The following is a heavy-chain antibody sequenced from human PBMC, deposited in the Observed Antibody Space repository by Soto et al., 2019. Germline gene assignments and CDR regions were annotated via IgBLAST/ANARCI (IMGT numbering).Heavy chain of an antibody. V-gene: IGHV3-30-3*01. CDR3: ERENGERGSYGFDY. J-gene: IGHJ4*02. CDR1: GFTFSSYA. CDR2: ISYDGSNK. Sequence: GGSLRLSCAASGFTFSSYAMHWVRQAPGKGLEWVAVISYDGSNKYYADSVKGRFTISRDNSKNTLYLQMNSLRAEDTAVYYCERENGERGSYGFDYWGQGTLVTVSS. D-gene: IGHD5-18*01.